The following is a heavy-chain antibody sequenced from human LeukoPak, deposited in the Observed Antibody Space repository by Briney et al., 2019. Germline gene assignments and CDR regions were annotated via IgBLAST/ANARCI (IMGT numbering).Heavy chain of an antibody. CDR3: AREEADNWDYWYFDL. Sequence: SETLSLTCTVSGGSISSSSYYWGWIRQPPGKGLEWIGSIYYSGSTYYNPSLKSRVTISVDTSKNQFSLQLNSVTPEDTAVYYCAREEADNWDYWYFDLWGRGTLVTVSS. V-gene: IGHV4-39*07. D-gene: IGHD1-20*01. CDR1: GGSISSSSYY. J-gene: IGHJ2*01. CDR2: IYYSGST.